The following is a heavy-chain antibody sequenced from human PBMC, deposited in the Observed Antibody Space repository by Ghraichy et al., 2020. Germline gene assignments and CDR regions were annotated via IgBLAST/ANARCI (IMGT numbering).Heavy chain of an antibody. CDR2: INHSGST. V-gene: IGHV4-34*01. Sequence: SETLSLTCAVYGGSFSGYYWSWIRQPPGKGLEWIGEINHSGSTNYNPSLKSRVTISVDTSKNQFSLKLSSVTAADTAVYYCARGDIVVVPAAIGGYYYYYGMDVWGQGTTVTVSS. CDR3: ARGDIVVVPAAIGGYYYYYGMDV. CDR1: GGSFSGYY. J-gene: IGHJ6*02. D-gene: IGHD2-2*02.